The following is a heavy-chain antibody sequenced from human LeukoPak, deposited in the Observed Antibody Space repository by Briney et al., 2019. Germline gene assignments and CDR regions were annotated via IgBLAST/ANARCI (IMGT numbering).Heavy chain of an antibody. CDR3: AKGLPLPGIAVAGIDY. Sequence: PGGSLRLSCAASGFTFSTYGMHWVRQAPGKGLEWVAFIRYDGSNEYYADSVKGRFTISRDNSKNTLYLQMNSLRAEDTAVYYCAKGLPLPGIAVAGIDYWGQGTLVTVSS. D-gene: IGHD6-19*01. V-gene: IGHV3-30*02. J-gene: IGHJ4*02. CDR2: IRYDGSNE. CDR1: GFTFSTYG.